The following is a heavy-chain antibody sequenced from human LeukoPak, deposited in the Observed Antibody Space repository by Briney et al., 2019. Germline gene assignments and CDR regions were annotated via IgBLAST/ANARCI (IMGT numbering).Heavy chain of an antibody. CDR1: GGSFSGYY. D-gene: IGHD2-15*01. Sequence: SETLSLTCAVYGGSFSGYYWSWIRQPPGKGLEWIGEINHSGSTNYNPSLKSRVTISVDTSKNQFSLKLSSVTAADTAVYYCARTGSGPYYYYYYGMDVRGQGTTVTVS. CDR2: INHSGST. V-gene: IGHV4-34*01. CDR3: ARTGSGPYYYYYYGMDV. J-gene: IGHJ6*02.